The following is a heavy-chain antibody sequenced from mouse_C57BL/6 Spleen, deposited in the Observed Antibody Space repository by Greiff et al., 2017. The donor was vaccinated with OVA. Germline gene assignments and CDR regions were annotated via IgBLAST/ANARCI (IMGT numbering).Heavy chain of an antibody. V-gene: IGHV1-52*01. Sequence: QVQLQQPGAELVRPGSSVKLSCKASGYTFTSYWMHWVKQRPIQGLEWIGNIDPSDSETHYNQKFKDKATLTVDKSSSTAYMQLSSLTSEDSAVYYCARDYSNYEFAYWGQGTLVTVSA. CDR2: IDPSDSET. CDR1: GYTFTSYW. CDR3: ARDYSNYEFAY. D-gene: IGHD2-5*01. J-gene: IGHJ3*01.